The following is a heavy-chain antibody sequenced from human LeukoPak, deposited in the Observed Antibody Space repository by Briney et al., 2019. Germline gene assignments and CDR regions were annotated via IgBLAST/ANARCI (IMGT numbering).Heavy chain of an antibody. Sequence: PGGSLRLSCTASGFTVSGTLMDWVRQAPGKGPEWVSVIYDDDRTAYTDSVKGRFTMSRDSSKNTVYLQMNSLRPDDSAVYYCTRDRARTESWVEFGLWGLGTLVTVSS. CDR3: TRDRARTESWVEFGL. V-gene: IGHV3-53*05. CDR1: GFTVSGTL. J-gene: IGHJ5*02. CDR2: IYDDDRT.